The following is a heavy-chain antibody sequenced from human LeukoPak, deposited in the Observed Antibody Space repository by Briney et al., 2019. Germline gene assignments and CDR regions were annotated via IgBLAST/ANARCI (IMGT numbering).Heavy chain of an antibody. CDR3: AKKYCGGDCYLDGFDY. CDR2: ISYDGSNK. CDR1: GFTFSSYG. D-gene: IGHD2-21*02. Sequence: GRSLRLSCAASGFTFSSYGMHWVRQAPGKGLEWVAVISYDGSNKYYADSVKGRFTISRDNYKNTLYLQMNSLRAEDTVVYYCAKKYCGGDCYLDGFDYWGQGTLVTVSS. J-gene: IGHJ4*02. V-gene: IGHV3-30*18.